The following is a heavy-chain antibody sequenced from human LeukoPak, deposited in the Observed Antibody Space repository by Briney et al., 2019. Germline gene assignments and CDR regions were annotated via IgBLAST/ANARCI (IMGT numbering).Heavy chain of an antibody. V-gene: IGHV4-39*01. Sequence: PSETLSLTCTVSGGPISSSSYYWGWIRQPPGKGLEWIGSIYYSGSTYYNPSLKSRVTISVDTSKNQFSLKLSSVTAADTAVYYCASKRWYYVDYGTNWFDPWGQGTLVTVSS. CDR3: ASKRWYYVDYGTNWFDP. CDR1: GGPISSSSYY. CDR2: IYYSGST. D-gene: IGHD4-17*01. J-gene: IGHJ5*02.